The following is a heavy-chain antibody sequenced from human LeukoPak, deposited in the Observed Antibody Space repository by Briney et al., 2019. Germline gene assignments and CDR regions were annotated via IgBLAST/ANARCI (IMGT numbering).Heavy chain of an antibody. D-gene: IGHD3-22*01. CDR3: ARDPTPYYYDSSGYYLGY. Sequence: GGSQRLSRAPAGFTVSRDGVHWVRQAPGKGLEWVAVIWYDGSNKYYADSVKGRFTISRDNSKNTLYLQMNSLRAEDTAVYYCARDPTPYYYDSSGYYLGYWGQGTLGTVSA. CDR1: GFTVSRDG. CDR2: IWYDGSNK. J-gene: IGHJ4*02. V-gene: IGHV3-33*01.